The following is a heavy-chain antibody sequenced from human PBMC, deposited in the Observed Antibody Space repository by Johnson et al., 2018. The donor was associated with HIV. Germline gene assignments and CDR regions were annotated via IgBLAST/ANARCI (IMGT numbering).Heavy chain of an antibody. CDR2: IRYEGSNK. V-gene: IGHV3-30*02. CDR3: ARDPLICTGDVCRYWYFDL. D-gene: IGHD2-8*02. CDR1: GFTFSSYG. J-gene: IGHJ2*01. Sequence: QVQLVESGGGVVQPGGSLRLSCAASGFTFSSYGMHWVRQAPGKGLEWVAFIRYEGSNKYYAASVKGRFTVSRDNAKNSLYLQMNSLKAEDTDIYYCARDPLICTGDVCRYWYFDLWGRGTLVTVSS.